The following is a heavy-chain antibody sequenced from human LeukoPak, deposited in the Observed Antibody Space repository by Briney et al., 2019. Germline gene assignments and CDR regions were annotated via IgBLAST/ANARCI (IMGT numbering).Heavy chain of an antibody. CDR1: GGSISRGGYY. D-gene: IGHD4-17*01. J-gene: IGHJ3*02. CDR3: ASADYAMAFDI. CDR2: IYYSGST. Sequence: SQTLSLTCTVSGGSISRGGYYWSWIRQHPGKGLEWIGYIYYSGSTDYNPSLKSRFTMSVDTSKNQFSLKLSSVTAADTAVYYCASADYAMAFDIWGQGTMVTVSS. V-gene: IGHV4-31*03.